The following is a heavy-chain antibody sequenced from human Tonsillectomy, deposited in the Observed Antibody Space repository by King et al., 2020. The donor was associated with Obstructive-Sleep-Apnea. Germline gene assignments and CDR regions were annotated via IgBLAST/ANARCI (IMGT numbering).Heavy chain of an antibody. CDR1: GYSFTSYW. CDR3: ARPMILYSSSIQWYFDL. CDR2: IYPCDSET. Sequence: QLVQSGAEVKKPGDSLKIFCKGSGYSFTSYWIGWVRQMPGKDQEWMGYIYPCDSETRYSASFQGQVTIAADKSISTAYLQWSSLKASDTAMYYCARPMILYSSSIQWYFDLWGRGTLVTVSS. D-gene: IGHD6-6*01. J-gene: IGHJ2*01. V-gene: IGHV5-51*01.